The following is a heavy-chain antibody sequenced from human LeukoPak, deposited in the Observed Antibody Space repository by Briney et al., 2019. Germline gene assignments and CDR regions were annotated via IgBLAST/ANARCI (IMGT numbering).Heavy chain of an antibody. D-gene: IGHD3-22*01. Sequence: GASVKVSCKASGGTFTSYAMHWVRQAPGQRLEWMGWINAGNGNTKHSQKFQGRVTITRDTSASTAYMELSSLRSEDTAVYYCARAFRVVDAFDIWGQGTMVTVSS. CDR2: INAGNGNT. V-gene: IGHV1-3*01. J-gene: IGHJ3*02. CDR3: ARAFRVVDAFDI. CDR1: GGTFTSYA.